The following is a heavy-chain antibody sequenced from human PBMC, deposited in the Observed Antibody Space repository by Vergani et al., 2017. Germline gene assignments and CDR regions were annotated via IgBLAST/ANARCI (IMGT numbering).Heavy chain of an antibody. Sequence: EVQLLESGGGLVQPGGSLRLSCAASGFTFSSYAMSWVRQAPGKGLEWVSAISGSGGSTYDADSVKGRYTISRDNSKNTLYLQMNSLRAEDTAVYYCAKEASSIAARQVYYYVDVWGKGTTVTVSS. J-gene: IGHJ6*03. CDR1: GFTFSSYA. CDR3: AKEASSIAARQVYYYVDV. V-gene: IGHV3-23*01. CDR2: ISGSGGST. D-gene: IGHD6-6*01.